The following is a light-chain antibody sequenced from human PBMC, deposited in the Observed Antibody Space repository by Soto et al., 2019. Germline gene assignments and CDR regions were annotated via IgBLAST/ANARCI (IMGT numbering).Light chain of an antibody. CDR2: DNN. V-gene: IGLV1-51*01. CDR3: GTWDSSLSSHV. Sequence: QSVLXQPPSVSAAPGQKVTISCSGSSSNIGNNYVSWYQQLPGTAPKLLIYDNNKRPSGIPDRFSGSKSGTSATLGITGLQTGDEADYYCGTWDSSLSSHVFGTGTKVTVL. CDR1: SSNIGNNY. J-gene: IGLJ1*01.